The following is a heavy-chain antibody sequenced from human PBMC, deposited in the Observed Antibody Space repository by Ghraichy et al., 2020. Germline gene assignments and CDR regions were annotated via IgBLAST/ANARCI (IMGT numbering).Heavy chain of an antibody. V-gene: IGHV1-24*01. J-gene: IGHJ4*02. CDR2: FDPEDGET. Sequence: ASVKVSCKVSGYTLTELSMHWVRQAPGKGLEWMGGFDPEDGETIYAQKFQGRVTMTEDTSTDTAYMELSSLRSEDTAVYYCATVPPAAAGPPYFDYWGQGTLVTVSS. CDR3: ATVPPAAAGPPYFDY. D-gene: IGHD6-13*01. CDR1: GYTLTELS.